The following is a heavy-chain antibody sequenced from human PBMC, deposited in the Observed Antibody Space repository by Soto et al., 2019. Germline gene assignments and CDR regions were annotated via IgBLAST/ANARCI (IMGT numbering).Heavy chain of an antibody. CDR3: ARLTHPLLAAAGTYWFDP. Sequence: SETLSLTCTVSGGSISSGDYYWSWIRQPPGKGLEWIGYIYYSGSTYYNPSLKSRVTISVDTSKNHFSLKLRSVTAADTAVYYCARLTHPLLAAAGTYWFDPWGQGTLVTVSS. J-gene: IGHJ5*02. CDR1: GGSISSGDYY. CDR2: IYYSGST. D-gene: IGHD6-13*01. V-gene: IGHV4-30-4*01.